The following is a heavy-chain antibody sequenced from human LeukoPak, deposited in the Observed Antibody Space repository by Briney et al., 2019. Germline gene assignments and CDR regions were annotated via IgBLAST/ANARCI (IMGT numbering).Heavy chain of an antibody. CDR2: ISSTGDYI. CDR1: GFTFSRYT. Sequence: PGESLRLSCAASGFTFSRYTMNWVRQAPGKGLEWVSSISSTGDYIYYADSGKGRFTISRDNAKNSLYLQMNSLRAEDTAVYYCAREARVGNWFDPWGQGTLVTVSS. CDR3: AREARVGNWFDP. V-gene: IGHV3-21*01. D-gene: IGHD3-10*01. J-gene: IGHJ5*02.